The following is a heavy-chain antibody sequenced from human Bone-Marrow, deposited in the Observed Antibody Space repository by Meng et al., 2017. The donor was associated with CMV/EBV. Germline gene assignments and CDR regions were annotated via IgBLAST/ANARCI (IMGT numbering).Heavy chain of an antibody. Sequence: GESLKISCAASGFTFSSYSMNWVRQAPGKGLEWVSSISSSSSYIYYADSVKGRFTISRDNAKNSLYLQMNSLRAEDTAVYYCARASSSTSCYWSWGQGTLVTVSS. CDR3: ARASSSTSCYWS. CDR2: ISSSSSYI. CDR1: GFTFSSYS. D-gene: IGHD2-2*01. J-gene: IGHJ5*02. V-gene: IGHV3-21*01.